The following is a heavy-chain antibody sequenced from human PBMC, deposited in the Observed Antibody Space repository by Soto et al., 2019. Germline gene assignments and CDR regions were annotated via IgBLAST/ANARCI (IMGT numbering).Heavy chain of an antibody. D-gene: IGHD3-10*01. CDR2: ISGSGGST. Sequence: EVQLLESGGGLVQPGGSLRLSCAASGFTFSSYAMSWVRQAPGKGLEWVSAISGSGGSTYYADSVKGRFTISRDNSKNPLYLQMNSLRAEDTAVYYCAKKGLLWFGELLTLFDYWGQGTLVTVSS. J-gene: IGHJ4*02. V-gene: IGHV3-23*01. CDR3: AKKGLLWFGELLTLFDY. CDR1: GFTFSSYA.